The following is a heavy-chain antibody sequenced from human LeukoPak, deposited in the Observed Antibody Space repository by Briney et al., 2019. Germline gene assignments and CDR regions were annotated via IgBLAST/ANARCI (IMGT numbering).Heavy chain of an antibody. V-gene: IGHV3-21*01. D-gene: IGHD6-13*01. J-gene: IGHJ4*02. CDR3: AREGAAAAPY. CDR1: GFTFRSYA. CDR2: ISSSSSYI. Sequence: PGGSLRLSCAASGFTFRSYAMNWVRQAPGKGLEWVSAISSSSSYIYYADSVKGRFTISRDNARNSLYLQMNSLRAEDTAMYYCAREGAAAAPYWGQGTLVTVSS.